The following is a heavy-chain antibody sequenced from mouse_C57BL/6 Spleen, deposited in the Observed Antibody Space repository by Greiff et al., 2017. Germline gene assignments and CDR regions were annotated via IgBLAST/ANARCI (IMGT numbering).Heavy chain of an antibody. D-gene: IGHD2-1*01. V-gene: IGHV1-80*01. Sequence: VQLQQSGAELVKPGASVKISCKASGYAFSSYWMNWVKQRPGKGLEWIGQIYPGDGDTKYNVKFKGKATLTADKSSSTAYMQLNSLTSEDSAVYFCARSPNYVYLYFEVWDTGTTVTVSS. CDR1: GYAFSSYW. J-gene: IGHJ1*03. CDR2: IYPGDGDT. CDR3: ARSPNYVYLYFEV.